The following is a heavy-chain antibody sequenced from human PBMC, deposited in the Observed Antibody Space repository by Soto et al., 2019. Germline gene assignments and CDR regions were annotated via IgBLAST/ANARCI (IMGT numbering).Heavy chain of an antibody. Sequence: EVQLLESGGGLVQPRGSLRLSCAASGFTFSNYAMNWVRQAPGKGLEWVSGISVSSDNTFYADSVKGRFTISRDNSKSTLFLQMNSLRAEDTALYYCAKDSDTKRGPDYWGQGTLVTVSS. CDR1: GFTFSNYA. D-gene: IGHD3-10*01. V-gene: IGHV3-23*01. CDR3: AKDSDTKRGPDY. CDR2: ISVSSDNT. J-gene: IGHJ4*02.